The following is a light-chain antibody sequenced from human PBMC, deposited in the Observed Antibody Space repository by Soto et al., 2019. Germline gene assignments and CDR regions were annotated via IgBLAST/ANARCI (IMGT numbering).Light chain of an antibody. CDR3: QQHISWSLT. CDR1: QSVGNR. CDR2: GAS. J-gene: IGKJ4*01. V-gene: IGKV3-15*01. Sequence: EVVMTQSPATLSVSPGERATLSCRASQSVGNRLAWYQQKPGQPPRLLIYGASTRATGIPASFSGSGSETEFTLTISSLQSEDFAVYYCQQHISWSLTFGGGTKVEI.